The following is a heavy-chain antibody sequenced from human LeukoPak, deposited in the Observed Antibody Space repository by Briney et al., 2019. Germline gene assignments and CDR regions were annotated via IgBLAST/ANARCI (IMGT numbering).Heavy chain of an antibody. CDR2: IIPILGIA. Sequence: SVKVSCKASGGTFSSYAISWVRQAPGQGLEWMGRIIPILGIANYAQKFQSRVTITADKSTSTAYMELSSLRSEDTAVYYCARDKGTYYDFWSGYYNWFDPWGQGTLVTVSS. D-gene: IGHD3-3*01. V-gene: IGHV1-69*04. J-gene: IGHJ5*02. CDR3: ARDKGTYYDFWSGYYNWFDP. CDR1: GGTFSSYA.